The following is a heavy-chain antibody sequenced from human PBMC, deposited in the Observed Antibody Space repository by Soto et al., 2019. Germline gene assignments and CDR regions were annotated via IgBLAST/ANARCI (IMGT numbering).Heavy chain of an antibody. CDR2: ISYDGSNK. Sequence: QVQLVESGGGVVQPGRSLRLSCAASGFPFTTYGMHWVREGPGTGLEWVAVISYDGSNKYYADSVKGRFTISRDNSKNTLYLQMNSLRPEDTALYYCVGSQYYFDYRGQGTLVTVSS. CDR1: GFPFTTYG. D-gene: IGHD1-26*01. V-gene: IGHV3-30*03. J-gene: IGHJ4*02. CDR3: VGSQYYFDY.